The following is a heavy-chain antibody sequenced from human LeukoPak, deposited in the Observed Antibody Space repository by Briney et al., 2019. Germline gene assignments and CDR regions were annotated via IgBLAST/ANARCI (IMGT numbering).Heavy chain of an antibody. J-gene: IGHJ4*02. D-gene: IGHD5-12*01. Sequence: PGRSLRLSCAASGFTFSSYAMHWVRQAPGKGLEWVSYIGASSSPIYYADSLKGRFTISRDNAKNSLYLQMNSLRAEDTAVYYCARDLGGSGYEIDYWGQGNLVTVSS. CDR1: GFTFSSYA. V-gene: IGHV3-48*04. CDR3: ARDLGGSGYEIDY. CDR2: IGASSSPI.